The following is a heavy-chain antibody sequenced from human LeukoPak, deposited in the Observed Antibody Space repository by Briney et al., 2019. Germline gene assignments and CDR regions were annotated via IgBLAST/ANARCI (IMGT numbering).Heavy chain of an antibody. J-gene: IGHJ4*02. CDR3: ARHSSGSYYTY. V-gene: IGHV3-7*01. Sequence: PGGSLRLSCAASGFTFSSSWMSWVRQAPGKGLEWVAHIKQDGSDKYYVDSVEGRFTISRDNAKNSLYLQLNSLRVEDTAMYYCARHSSGSYYTYWGQGTLVTVSS. CDR2: IKQDGSDK. CDR1: GFTFSSSW. D-gene: IGHD3-10*01.